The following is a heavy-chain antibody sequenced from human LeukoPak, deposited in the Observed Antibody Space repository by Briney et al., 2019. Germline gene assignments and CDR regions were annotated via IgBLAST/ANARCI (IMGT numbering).Heavy chain of an antibody. Sequence: GGSLRLSCAASGFTFSSYAMSWVRQAPGKGLEWVPAISGSGGSTYYADSVKGRFTISRDNSKNTLYLQMNSLRAEDTAVYYCAKDLEGATPRGDIDYWGQGTLVTVSS. CDR2: ISGSGGST. D-gene: IGHD1-26*01. CDR3: AKDLEGATPRGDIDY. V-gene: IGHV3-23*01. CDR1: GFTFSSYA. J-gene: IGHJ4*02.